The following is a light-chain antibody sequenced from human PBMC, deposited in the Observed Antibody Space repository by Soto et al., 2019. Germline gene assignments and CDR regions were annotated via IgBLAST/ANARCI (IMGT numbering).Light chain of an antibody. Sequence: EIVMMQFPSTLSVSPGERVTLSCRASQSVSQSVTTNLAWYQQKPGQAPRLLIYGASTRATGIPDRFSGSGSGTDFTLTISRLEPEDFAVYYCQQYGSSLLTFGGGTKVDI. J-gene: IGKJ4*01. CDR3: QQYGSSLLT. CDR1: QSVSQSVTTN. V-gene: IGKV3-20*01. CDR2: GAS.